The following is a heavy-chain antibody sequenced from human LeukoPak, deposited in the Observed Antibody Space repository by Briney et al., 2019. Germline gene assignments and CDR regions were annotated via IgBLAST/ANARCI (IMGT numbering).Heavy chain of an antibody. CDR3: ARVGLAEMAYPEDAFDI. CDR2: IYYSGST. D-gene: IGHD5-24*01. J-gene: IGHJ3*02. Sequence: PSQTLPLTCTVSGGSISSGGYYWGWIRQPPGKGLEWIGSIYYSGSTYYNPSLKSRVTISVDTSKNQFSLKLSSVTAADTAVYYCARVGLAEMAYPEDAFDIWGQGTMVTVSS. V-gene: IGHV4-39*07. CDR1: GGSISSGGYY.